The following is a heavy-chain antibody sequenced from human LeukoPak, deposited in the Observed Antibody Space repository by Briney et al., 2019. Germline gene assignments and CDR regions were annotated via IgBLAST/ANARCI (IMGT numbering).Heavy chain of an antibody. CDR1: GGSFSGYY. CDR3: ARGRRIAARPGWFDP. J-gene: IGHJ5*02. Sequence: SETLSLTCAVYGGSFSGYYRSWIRQPPGKGLEWIGEINHSGSTNYNPSLKSRVTISVDTSKNQFSLKLSSVTAADTAVYYCARGRRIAARPGWFDPWGQGTLVTVSS. CDR2: INHSGST. D-gene: IGHD6-6*01. V-gene: IGHV4-34*01.